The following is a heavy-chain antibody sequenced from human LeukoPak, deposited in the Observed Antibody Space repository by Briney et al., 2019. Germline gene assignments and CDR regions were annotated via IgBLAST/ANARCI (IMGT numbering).Heavy chain of an antibody. D-gene: IGHD2-2*01. CDR2: ISSSSSTI. CDR3: ARDLSEGYCSSTSCPNYYYGMDV. Sequence: GGSLRLSCAASGFTFSSYSMNWVRQAPGKGLEWVSYISSSSSTIYYADSVKGRFTISRDNAKNSLYLQMNSLRAEDTAVYYCARDLSEGYCSSTSCPNYYYGMDVWGQGTTVTVSS. V-gene: IGHV3-48*01. J-gene: IGHJ6*02. CDR1: GFTFSSYS.